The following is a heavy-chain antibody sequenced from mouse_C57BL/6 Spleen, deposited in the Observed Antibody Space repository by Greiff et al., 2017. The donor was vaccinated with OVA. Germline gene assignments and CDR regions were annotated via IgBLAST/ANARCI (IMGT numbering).Heavy chain of an antibody. CDR1: GYTFTSYD. CDR3: ARWGRWLPLSFDY. V-gene: IGHV1-85*01. CDR2: IDPSDGST. Sequence: QVQLQQSGPELVKPGASVKLSCKASGYTFTSYDINWVKQRPGQGLEWIGLIDPSDGSTKYNEKFKGKATLTVDTSSSTAYMELRSLTSEDSAVYLCARWGRWLPLSFDYWGQGTTLTVSS. J-gene: IGHJ2*01. D-gene: IGHD2-3*01.